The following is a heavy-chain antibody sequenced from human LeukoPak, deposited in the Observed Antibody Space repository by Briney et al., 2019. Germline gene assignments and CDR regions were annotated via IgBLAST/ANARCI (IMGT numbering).Heavy chain of an antibody. V-gene: IGHV1-2*06. CDR2: INPNSGGT. Sequence: ASVKVSCKASGYTFTGYYMHWVRQAPGQGLEWMGRINPNSGGTNYAQKFQGRVTMTRDTSISTAYMELSRLRSDDTAVYYCARDGGVLRFLEWLLTLNWFDPWGQGTLVTVSS. CDR1: GYTFTGYY. CDR3: ARDGGVLRFLEWLLTLNWFDP. J-gene: IGHJ5*02. D-gene: IGHD3-3*01.